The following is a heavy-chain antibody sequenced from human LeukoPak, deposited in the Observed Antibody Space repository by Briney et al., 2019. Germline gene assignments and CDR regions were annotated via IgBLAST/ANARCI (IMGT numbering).Heavy chain of an antibody. J-gene: IGHJ6*02. V-gene: IGHV3-30*03. CDR2: ISYDGSNK. CDR1: GFTFSSYG. Sequence: PGRSLRLSCAASGFTFSSYGMHWVRQAPGKGLEWVAVISYDGSNKYYADSVKGRFTISRDNSKDTLYLQMNSLRAEDTAVYYCARVEFGWASSSWYKGYMDVWGQGTTVTVSS. D-gene: IGHD6-13*01. CDR3: ARVEFGWASSSWYKGYMDV.